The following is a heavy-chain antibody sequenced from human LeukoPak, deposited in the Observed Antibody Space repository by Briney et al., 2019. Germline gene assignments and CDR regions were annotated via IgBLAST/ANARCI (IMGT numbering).Heavy chain of an antibody. Sequence: SETLSLTCTVSGGSISSGSYYWSWIRQPAGKGLEWIGRIYTSGSTNYNPSLKSRVTISVDTSKNQFSLKLSSVTAADTAVYYCARAVSGYNRPAFDIWGQGTMVTVSS. CDR1: GGSISSGSYY. J-gene: IGHJ3*02. D-gene: IGHD5-24*01. CDR2: IYTSGST. V-gene: IGHV4-61*02. CDR3: ARAVSGYNRPAFDI.